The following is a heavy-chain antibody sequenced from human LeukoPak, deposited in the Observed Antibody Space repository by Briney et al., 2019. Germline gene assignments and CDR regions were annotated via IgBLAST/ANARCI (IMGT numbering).Heavy chain of an antibody. Sequence: GRSLRLSCAASGFTFDDYAMHWVRQAPGKGLEWVSGVNWNGDSMGYGDSVKGRFTISRDNAKTSLYLQMNSLKTEDTALYFCAKDYRRTTADDMGYYGMDVWGQGTTVTVSS. J-gene: IGHJ6*02. V-gene: IGHV3-9*01. CDR1: GFTFDDYA. CDR2: VNWNGDSM. CDR3: AKDYRRTTADDMGYYGMDV. D-gene: IGHD1-1*01.